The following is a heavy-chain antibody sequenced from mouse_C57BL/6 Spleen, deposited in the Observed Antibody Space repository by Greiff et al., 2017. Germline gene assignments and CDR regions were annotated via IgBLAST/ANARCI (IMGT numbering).Heavy chain of an antibody. CDR2: IYPGDGDT. CDR1: GYAFSSSW. J-gene: IGHJ3*01. Sequence: QVQLQQSGPALVKPGASVTISCKASGYAFSSSWMNWVKQRPGKGLEWIGRIYPGDGDTNYNGKFKGKAILTADKASSTAYMQLSSLTSEDSAVYFCARGEGFAYWGQGTLGTVSA. CDR3: ARGEGFAY. V-gene: IGHV1-82*01.